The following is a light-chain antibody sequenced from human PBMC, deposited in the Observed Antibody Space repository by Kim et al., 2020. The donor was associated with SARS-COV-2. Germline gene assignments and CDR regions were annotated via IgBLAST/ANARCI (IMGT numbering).Light chain of an antibody. V-gene: IGKV3-11*01. Sequence: EIVLTQSPATLSLSPGERATLSCRASQSVSTYLAWYQHNPGQAPRLLIYDASKRATGIPARFSGSGSGTDFTLTISSLEPEDFAVYFCQHRAIWPLTFGGGTKVDIK. J-gene: IGKJ4*01. CDR1: QSVSTY. CDR3: QHRAIWPLT. CDR2: DAS.